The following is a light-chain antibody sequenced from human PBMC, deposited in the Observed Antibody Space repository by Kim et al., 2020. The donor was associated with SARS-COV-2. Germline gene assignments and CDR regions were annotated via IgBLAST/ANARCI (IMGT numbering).Light chain of an antibody. CDR1: GGVGGD. CDR3: QQLT. V-gene: IGKV3-11*01. CDR2: DAS. Sequence: GGRAAGCCGGGGGVGGDLAWYQQKPGQAPRLLIYDASNRATGIPARFSGSGSGTDFTLTISSLEPEDFAVYYCQQLTFGGGTKVDIK. J-gene: IGKJ4*01.